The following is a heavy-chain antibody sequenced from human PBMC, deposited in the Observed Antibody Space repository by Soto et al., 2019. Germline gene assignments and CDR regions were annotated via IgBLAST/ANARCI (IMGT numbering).Heavy chain of an antibody. Sequence: GGSLRLSCVVSAASGFTFSNYAMSWVRQAPGKGLQWVSGLSGTGSSTYYADSVYGRFIISRDNSINTLYLQMNSLRYEDTAVYYCAKEAEMSVGYGMDVWGQGTTVTVSS. D-gene: IGHD3-10*01. CDR3: AKEAEMSVGYGMDV. V-gene: IGHV3-23*01. J-gene: IGHJ6*02. CDR1: GFTFSNYA. CDR2: LSGTGSST.